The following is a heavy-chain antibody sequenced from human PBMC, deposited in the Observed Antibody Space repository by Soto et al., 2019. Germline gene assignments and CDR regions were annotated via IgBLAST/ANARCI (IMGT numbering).Heavy chain of an antibody. CDR3: AQFPLAWLSPYFDY. J-gene: IGHJ4*02. V-gene: IGHV2-26*01. CDR2: LFSNDDK. CDR1: GFSLSNDRMG. D-gene: IGHD3-9*01. Sequence: QVTLKESGPVLVKPTETLTLTCTVSGFSLSNDRMGVSWIRQAPGKALEWLAHLFSNDDKSYNTSLKSRVTISKDTSKSQVVLIMTNMGPVETATYSCAQFPLAWLSPYFDYWGQGSLVTVSS.